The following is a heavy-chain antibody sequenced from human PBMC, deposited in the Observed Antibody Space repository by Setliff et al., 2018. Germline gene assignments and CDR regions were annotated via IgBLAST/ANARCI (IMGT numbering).Heavy chain of an antibody. J-gene: IGHJ4*02. D-gene: IGHD4-4*01. CDR3: AKDTGYYFDY. V-gene: IGHV3-23*01. CDR1: GFTFNGFTFSSYT. Sequence: PGGSLRLSCATSGFTFNGFTFSSYTMSWVRQAPGKGLEWVSAISGSGAISYADSVKGRFTVSRDNSKNTLYLQMNSLRGEDTAVYYCAKDTGYYFDYWGQGTLVTVSS. CDR2: ISGSGAI.